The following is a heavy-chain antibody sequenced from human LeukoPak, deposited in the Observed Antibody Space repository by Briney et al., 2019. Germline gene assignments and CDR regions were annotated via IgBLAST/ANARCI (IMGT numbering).Heavy chain of an antibody. V-gene: IGHV4-59*01. CDR1: GGSIRNYY. CDR3: ARVYYSSSYDYWYFDL. CDR2: IYYSGST. D-gene: IGHD6-13*01. Sequence: PSETLSLTCTVSGGSIRNYYWSWIRQHPGKGLEWIGYIYYSGSTNYNPSLKSRVTISVDTSKNQFSLKLSSVTAADTAVYYCARVYYSSSYDYWYFDLWGRGTLVTVSS. J-gene: IGHJ2*01.